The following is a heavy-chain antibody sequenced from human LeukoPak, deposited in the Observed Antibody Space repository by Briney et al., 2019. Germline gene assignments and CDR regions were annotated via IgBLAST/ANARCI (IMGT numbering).Heavy chain of an antibody. D-gene: IGHD2-21*02. J-gene: IGHJ5*02. V-gene: IGHV3-11*01. Sequence: PGGSLRLSCAASGFSFSEYPMSWIRQAPGKGLEWVSYIRGGSDIIYYADSVKGRFTVSRDNAKHSLYLQMNSLRADDTAVYYCARDWHYLGGNYDTWGQGTLVTVSS. CDR3: ARDWHYLGGNYDT. CDR1: GFSFSEYP. CDR2: IRGGSDII.